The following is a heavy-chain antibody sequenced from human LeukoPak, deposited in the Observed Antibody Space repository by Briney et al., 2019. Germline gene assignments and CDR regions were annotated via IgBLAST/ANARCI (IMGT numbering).Heavy chain of an antibody. Sequence: GGSLRLSCAASGFTFSSYAMSWVRQAPGKGLEWVSTISGGGGSTYYVDSVKGRFTISRDNSKNTLYLQMNSLRAEDTAVYYCAKDLGYCSSTSCYSWFDPWGQGTLVTVSS. D-gene: IGHD2-2*01. J-gene: IGHJ5*02. V-gene: IGHV3-23*01. CDR3: AKDLGYCSSTSCYSWFDP. CDR1: GFTFSSYA. CDR2: ISGGGGST.